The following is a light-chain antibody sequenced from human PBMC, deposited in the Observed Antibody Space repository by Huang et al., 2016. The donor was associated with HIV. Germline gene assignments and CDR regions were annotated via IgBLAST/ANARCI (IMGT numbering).Light chain of an antibody. CDR1: QSVSSN. CDR3: QQYNNWPRT. CDR2: GAS. J-gene: IGKJ1*01. Sequence: EIVMTQSPATLSVSPGERATLSCRASQSVSSNLAWYQPKPGQPPRLLIYGASTRATGIPARFSGSGSGTEFTLTISSLQSEDFAVYYCQQYNNWPRTFGQGTKVEIK. V-gene: IGKV3-15*01.